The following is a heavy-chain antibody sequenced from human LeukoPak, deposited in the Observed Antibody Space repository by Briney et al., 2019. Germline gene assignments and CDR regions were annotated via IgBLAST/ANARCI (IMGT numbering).Heavy chain of an antibody. CDR1: GGSISSYY. D-gene: IGHD6-13*01. CDR2: IYTSGRT. V-gene: IGHV4-4*07. J-gene: IGHJ4*02. CDR3: ARASSTHPGDFDY. Sequence: PSDSLSLTFSVAGGSISSYYGGWIRRPAGKGLEWIGRIYTSGRTNYNPSLKSRVIMSVDTSTNQFSLKLSSVTAADTAVYYCARASSTHPGDFDYWGQGTLVTVSS.